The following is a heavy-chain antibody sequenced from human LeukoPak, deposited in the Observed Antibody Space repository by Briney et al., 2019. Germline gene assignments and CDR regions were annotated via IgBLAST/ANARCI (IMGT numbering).Heavy chain of an antibody. CDR1: GGSISSYY. Sequence: SETLSLTCTVSGGSISSYYWSWIRQPPGKGLEWIGYIYYSGSTNYNPSLKSRITISVDTSKNQFSLKPSSVTAADTAVYFCARQWFGELRFDPWGQGTLVTVSS. CDR2: IYYSGST. V-gene: IGHV4-59*08. J-gene: IGHJ5*02. CDR3: ARQWFGELRFDP. D-gene: IGHD3-10*01.